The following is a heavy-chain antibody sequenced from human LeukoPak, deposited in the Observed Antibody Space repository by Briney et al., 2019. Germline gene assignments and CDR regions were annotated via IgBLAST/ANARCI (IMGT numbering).Heavy chain of an antibody. CDR1: GGTFSSYA. Sequence: SVKVSCKASGGTFSSYAISWVRQAPGQGLEWMGGIIPIFGTANYAQKFQGRVTITADESTSTAYMELSSLRSEDTAVYYCARGYDSSGYFDYWGQGTLVTVSS. CDR3: ARGYDSSGYFDY. J-gene: IGHJ4*02. CDR2: IIPIFGTA. V-gene: IGHV1-69*13. D-gene: IGHD3-22*01.